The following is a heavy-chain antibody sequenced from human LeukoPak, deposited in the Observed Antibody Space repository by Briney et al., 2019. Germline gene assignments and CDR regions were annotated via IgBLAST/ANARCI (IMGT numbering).Heavy chain of an antibody. CDR1: GYPFNTYE. V-gene: IGHV1-8*01. Sequence: ASVKVSCKASGYPFNTYEIHWVRQATGQGLEWLGWMNPNSGNTNCAQKFKGRVTMTRDTAMGTAYMELSSLTSEDTAVYYCASEKWVKREGVYYYYGITVWGQGTTVTVSS. D-gene: IGHD1-26*01. CDR2: MNPNSGNT. CDR3: ASEKWVKREGVYYYYGITV. J-gene: IGHJ6*02.